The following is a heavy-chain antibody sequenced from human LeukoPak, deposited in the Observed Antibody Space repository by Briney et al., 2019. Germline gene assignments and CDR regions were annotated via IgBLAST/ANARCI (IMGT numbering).Heavy chain of an antibody. J-gene: IGHJ6*03. CDR2: IIPIFGTA. D-gene: IGHD2-8*01. V-gene: IGHV1-69*13. Sequence: ASVKVSCKASGGTFSNYAISWVRQAPGQGLEWMGGIIPIFGTANYAQKFQGRVTITADESTSTAYMELSSLRSEDTAVYYCARDYCTNGVCQAAYYYYMDVWGKGTTVTVSS. CDR3: ARDYCTNGVCQAAYYYYMDV. CDR1: GGTFSNYA.